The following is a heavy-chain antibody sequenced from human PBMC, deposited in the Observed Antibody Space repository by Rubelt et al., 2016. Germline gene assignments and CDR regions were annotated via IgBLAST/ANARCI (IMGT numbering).Heavy chain of an antibody. J-gene: IGHJ4*02. CDR2: INESGTT. CDR3: AISGWHSMSDY. Sequence: QVQLQQWGAGLLKPSETLSLTCVVYGGSFSGYYWSWIRQPPGKGLEWIGEINESGTTNYNPSLKSRVTISLDTSKSQFSLKLSSVTAADTAVYYCAISGWHSMSDYWGQGTLVTVSS. D-gene: IGHD6-19*01. CDR1: GGSFSGYY. V-gene: IGHV4-34*01.